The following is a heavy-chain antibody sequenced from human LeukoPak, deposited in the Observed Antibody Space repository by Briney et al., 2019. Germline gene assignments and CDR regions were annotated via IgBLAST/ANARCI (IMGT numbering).Heavy chain of an antibody. D-gene: IGHD4-11*01. Sequence: GSLRLSCAAPGFTFDDYAMHWVRQAPGKGLEWVSAISGSGGSTYYADSVKGRFTISRDNSKNTLYLQMNSLRAEDTAVYYCAKAPTVTTRYYYYYMDVWGKGTTVTVSS. V-gene: IGHV3-23*01. CDR2: ISGSGGST. J-gene: IGHJ6*03. CDR3: AKAPTVTTRYYYYYMDV. CDR1: GFTFDDYA.